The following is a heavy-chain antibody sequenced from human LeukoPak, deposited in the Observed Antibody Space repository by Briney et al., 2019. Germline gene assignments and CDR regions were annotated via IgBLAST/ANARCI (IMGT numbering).Heavy chain of an antibody. V-gene: IGHV4-38-2*02. CDR3: ARLRYYDSSGYPMHALDY. CDR2: IYHSGST. J-gene: IGHJ4*02. CDR1: GYSISSGYY. Sequence: SETLSLTCTVSGYSISSGYYWGWIRQPPGKGLEWIGSIYHSGSTYYNPSLKSRVTISVDTSKNQFSLKLSSVTAADTAVYYCARLRYYDSSGYPMHALDYWGQGTLVTVSS. D-gene: IGHD3-22*01.